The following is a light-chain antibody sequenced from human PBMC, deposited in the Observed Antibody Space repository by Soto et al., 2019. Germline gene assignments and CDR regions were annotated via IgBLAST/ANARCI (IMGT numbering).Light chain of an antibody. J-gene: IGKJ3*01. CDR1: PSVSID. Sequence: EIVMTQSPATLSVSPGERATLSCSARPSVSIDLAWCQQKPGQAPRLLIYGASSRATGIPDRFSGSGSGTDFTLTISRLEPEDFAVYYCQQYGSSPEVTSGPGTKVDIK. CDR2: GAS. CDR3: QQYGSSPEVT. V-gene: IGKV3-20*01.